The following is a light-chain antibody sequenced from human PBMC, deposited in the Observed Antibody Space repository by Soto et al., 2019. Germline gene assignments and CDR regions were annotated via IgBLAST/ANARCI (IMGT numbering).Light chain of an antibody. Sequence: ENVLTQSPGTLSLSPGDRATLSCRASQSFNSNYLVWYQQKPGQAPRLLIYGASSSATGIPDRFSGSGSGTDFTLTISRLEPEDFAVYYCQHYDNSPLYTFGQGTKLEIK. CDR2: GAS. J-gene: IGKJ2*01. CDR3: QHYDNSPLYT. CDR1: QSFNSNY. V-gene: IGKV3-20*01.